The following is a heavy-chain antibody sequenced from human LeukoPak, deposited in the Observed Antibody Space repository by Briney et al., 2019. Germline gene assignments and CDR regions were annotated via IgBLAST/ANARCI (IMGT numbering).Heavy chain of an antibody. CDR2: IYYSGST. J-gene: IGHJ4*02. CDR3: ARVIQLFFDY. Sequence: SETLSLTCTVSGGSISSSSYYWGWIRQPPGKGLEWIGSIYYSGSTYYNPSLKSRVTISVDTSKNQFSLKLSSVTAADTAVYYCARVIQLFFDYWGQGTLVTVSS. CDR1: GGSISSSSYY. V-gene: IGHV4-39*07. D-gene: IGHD5-18*01.